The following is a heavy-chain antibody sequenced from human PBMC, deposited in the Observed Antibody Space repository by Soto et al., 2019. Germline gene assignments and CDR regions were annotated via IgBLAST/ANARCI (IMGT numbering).Heavy chain of an antibody. J-gene: IGHJ6*02. CDR3: ARDLYGDDSSAHQAYYYGMDV. D-gene: IGHD6-6*01. Sequence: PGGSLRLSCAASGFTFSSYSMNWVRQAPGKGLEWVSSISSSSSYIYYADSVKGRFTISRDNAKNSLYLQMNSLRAEDTAVYYCARDLYGDDSSAHQAYYYGMDVWGQGTTVTVSS. CDR2: ISSSSSYI. V-gene: IGHV3-21*01. CDR1: GFTFSSYS.